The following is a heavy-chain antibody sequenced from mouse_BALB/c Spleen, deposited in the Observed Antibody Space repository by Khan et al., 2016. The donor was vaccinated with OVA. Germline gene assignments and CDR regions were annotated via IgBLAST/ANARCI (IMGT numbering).Heavy chain of an antibody. CDR1: GFSLTGYG. J-gene: IGHJ4*01. Sequence: QVRLQQSGPGLVAPSQSLSITCTVSGFSLTGYGVNWVRQPPGKGLEWLGMIWGDGSTDYNSGIKSRLSITKDNSKSQVFLKMNSLQTDDTARYYCARAYYANYREAMDYWGQGNSVTVSS. D-gene: IGHD2-10*01. CDR3: ARAYYANYREAMDY. CDR2: IWGDGST. V-gene: IGHV2-6-7*01.